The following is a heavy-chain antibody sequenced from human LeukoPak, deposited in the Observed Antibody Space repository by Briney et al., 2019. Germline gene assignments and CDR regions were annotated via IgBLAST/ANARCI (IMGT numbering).Heavy chain of an antibody. D-gene: IGHD2-2*01. Sequence: PGGSLRLSCAASGFTFSSYPMHWVRQAAGKGLEWVTVISYDGSNRYHADSVKGRFTLSRDNSKNPLYLQMNSLRADDTAVYYCAREYRDSLDYWGQGTLVTVSS. CDR2: ISYDGSNR. V-gene: IGHV3-30*01. CDR3: AREYRDSLDY. CDR1: GFTFSSYP. J-gene: IGHJ4*02.